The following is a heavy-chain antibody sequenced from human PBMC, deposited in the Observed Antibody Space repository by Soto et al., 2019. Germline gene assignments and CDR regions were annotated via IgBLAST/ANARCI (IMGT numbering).Heavy chain of an antibody. CDR1: GGSIRSYY. V-gene: IGHV4-59*01. CDR3: ARRYGDAVDY. J-gene: IGHJ4*02. Sequence: SETLSLTCTVSGGSIRSYYWSWIRQPPGKGLEWIGYIYYSGGTNYNPSLKSRVTISVDTSKNQFSLKLGSVTAADTAVYYCARRYGDAVDYWGQGTLVTVSS. D-gene: IGHD4-17*01. CDR2: IYYSGGT.